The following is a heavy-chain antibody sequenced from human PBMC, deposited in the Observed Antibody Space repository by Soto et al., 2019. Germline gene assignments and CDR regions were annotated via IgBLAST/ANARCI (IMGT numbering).Heavy chain of an antibody. Sequence: SETLSLTCAVSGYSISSVYYWGLIRQPPGKGLEWIGSIYHSGSTYYNPSLKSRVTISVDTSKNQFSLKLSSVTAADTAVYYCAREMEGDYYDSSGSNAFDSWGKGTMVT. J-gene: IGHJ3*02. CDR3: AREMEGDYYDSSGSNAFDS. CDR1: GYSISSVYY. CDR2: IYHSGST. D-gene: IGHD3-22*01. V-gene: IGHV4-38-2*02.